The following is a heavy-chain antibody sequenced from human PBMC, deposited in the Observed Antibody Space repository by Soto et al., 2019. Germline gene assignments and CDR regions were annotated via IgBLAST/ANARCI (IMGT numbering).Heavy chain of an antibody. CDR1: GGSINSAGHY. CDR3: ARGGCSGGSCHDF. CDR2: IHHSGST. Sequence: QVQLQESSPGLVKPSETLSLTCFVSGGSINSAGHYWTWIRQRPGKGREWMGYIHHSGSTYYNPSLETRLTSSVDTSKNHVSLKFSSVTAADTAVYCCARGGCSGGSCHDFWGQGTLVTVSS. D-gene: IGHD2-15*01. J-gene: IGHJ4*02. V-gene: IGHV4-31*03.